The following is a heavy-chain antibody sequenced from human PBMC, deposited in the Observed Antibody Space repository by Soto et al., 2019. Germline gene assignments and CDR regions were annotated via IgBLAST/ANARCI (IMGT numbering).Heavy chain of an antibody. Sequence: LSLTCTVSGGSISSYYWSWIRQPPGKGLEWIGYIYYSGSTNYNPSLKSRVTISVDTSKNQFSLKLSSVTAADTAVYYCASGGSCYSRYCYFDYWGQGTLVTVSS. CDR3: ASGGSCYSRYCYFDY. D-gene: IGHD2-15*01. J-gene: IGHJ4*02. CDR2: IYYSGST. CDR1: GGSISSYY. V-gene: IGHV4-59*01.